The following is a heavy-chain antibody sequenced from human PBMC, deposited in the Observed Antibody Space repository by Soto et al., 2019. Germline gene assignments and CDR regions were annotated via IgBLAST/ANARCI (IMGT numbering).Heavy chain of an antibody. D-gene: IGHD6-13*01. V-gene: IGHV4-59*08. CDR1: GGSISSYY. Sequence: SETLSLTCTVSGGSISSYYWSWIRQPPGKGLEWIGYIYYSGSTNYNPSLKSRVTISVDTSKNQFSLKLSSVTAADTAVYYCARAKAPLYSSSWYWFDPWGQGTLVTVTS. CDR3: ARAKAPLYSSSWYWFDP. J-gene: IGHJ5*02. CDR2: IYYSGST.